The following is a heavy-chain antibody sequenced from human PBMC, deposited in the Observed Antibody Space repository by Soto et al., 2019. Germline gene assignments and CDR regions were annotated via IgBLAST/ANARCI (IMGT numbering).Heavy chain of an antibody. J-gene: IGHJ4*02. CDR1: GYTFTSYG. D-gene: IGHD3-22*01. CDR3: AREAYYYDSSGYLFDY. V-gene: IGHV1-18*01. CDR2: ISAYNGNT. Sequence: GASVKVSCKASGYTFTSYGISWVRQAPGQGLEWMGWISAYNGNTNYAQKLQGRVTMTTDTSTSTAYMELRSLRSDDTAVYYCAREAYYYDSSGYLFDYWGQGTLVTVSS.